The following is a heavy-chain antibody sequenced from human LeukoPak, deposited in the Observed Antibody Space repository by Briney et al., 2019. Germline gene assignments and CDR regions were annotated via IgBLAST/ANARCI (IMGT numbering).Heavy chain of an antibody. D-gene: IGHD6-19*01. CDR3: ARGWYNSGYYCDY. CDR1: GFIFNSFE. Sequence: GGSLRLSCAASGFIFNSFEMSWARQAPGKGLEWVSYISSSGSTIYYADSVKGRFTISRDNAKNSLYLQMNSLRAEDTAVYYCARGWYNSGYYCDYWGQGTLVTVSS. J-gene: IGHJ4*02. V-gene: IGHV3-48*03. CDR2: ISSSGSTI.